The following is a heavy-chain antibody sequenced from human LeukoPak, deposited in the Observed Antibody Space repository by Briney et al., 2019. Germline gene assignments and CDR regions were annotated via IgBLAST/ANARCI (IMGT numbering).Heavy chain of an antibody. J-gene: IGHJ5*02. CDR3: AREGVGSEGWFDP. CDR1: GGTFSSYT. D-gene: IGHD1-26*01. Sequence: SVKVSCKASGGTFSSYTISWVRQAPGQGLEWMGRIIPILGIANYAQKFQGRVTITGDKSTSTAYMELSSLRSEDTAVYYCAREGVGSEGWFDPWGQGTLVTVSS. V-gene: IGHV1-69*04. CDR2: IIPILGIA.